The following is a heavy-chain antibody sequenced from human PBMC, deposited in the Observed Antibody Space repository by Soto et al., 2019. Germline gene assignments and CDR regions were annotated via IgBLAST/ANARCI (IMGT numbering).Heavy chain of an antibody. CDR1: GYTFTSYG. CDR2: ISAYNGNT. V-gene: IGHV1-18*01. D-gene: IGHD3-10*01. CDR3: ARGQVLLWFGELSFVDY. Sequence: ASVKVSSKASGYTFTSYGISWVRQAPGQGLEWMGWISAYNGNTNYAQKLQGRVTMTTDTSTSTAYMELRSLRSDDTAVYYCARGQVLLWFGELSFVDYWGQGTLVTVSS. J-gene: IGHJ4*02.